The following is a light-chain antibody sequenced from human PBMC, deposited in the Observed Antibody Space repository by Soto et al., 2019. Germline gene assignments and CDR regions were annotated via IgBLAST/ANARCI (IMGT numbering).Light chain of an antibody. Sequence: QSVLTQPASVSGSPGQSITISCTGTSSDVGGYNYVSWYQHHPGKAPKLMIFDVSNRPSGVSNRFSGSKSGNTASLTISGLQPKDEADYYCSSYTTSNTRQIVFGTGTQLTVL. J-gene: IGLJ1*01. CDR1: SSDVGGYNY. V-gene: IGLV2-14*03. CDR3: SSYTTSNTRQIV. CDR2: DVS.